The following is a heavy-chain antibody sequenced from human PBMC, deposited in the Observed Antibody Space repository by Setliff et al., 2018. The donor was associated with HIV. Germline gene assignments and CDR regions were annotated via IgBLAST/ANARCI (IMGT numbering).Heavy chain of an antibody. J-gene: IGHJ6*03. V-gene: IGHV4-39*01. D-gene: IGHD3-10*01. CDR1: GESIRTSSYY. Sequence: TSETLSLTCTVSGESIRTSSYYWGWIRQPPGLGLEWIGSMYYSGTTYHSPTLKSRVSMSMDTSRNQFSLKLSSVTAADTAIYYCVRRKSELRLISDYMDVWGKGTTVTVSS. CDR2: MYYSGTT. CDR3: VRRKSELRLISDYMDV.